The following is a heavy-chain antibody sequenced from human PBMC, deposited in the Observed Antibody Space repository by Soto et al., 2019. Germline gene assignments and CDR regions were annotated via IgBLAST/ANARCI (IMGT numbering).Heavy chain of an antibody. J-gene: IGHJ3*02. CDR3: ARVKGAEYSSFFDAFDI. CDR2: ISYDGSNK. CDR1: GFTFSSYI. Sequence: QVQLVESGGGVVQPGRSLRLSCAASGFTFSSYIMHWVRQAPGKGLEWVAVISYDGSNKYYADSVKGRFTISRDNSKNTLYLQMNSLRAEDTAVYYCARVKGAEYSSFFDAFDIWGQGTMVTVSS. V-gene: IGHV3-30-3*01. D-gene: IGHD6-6*01.